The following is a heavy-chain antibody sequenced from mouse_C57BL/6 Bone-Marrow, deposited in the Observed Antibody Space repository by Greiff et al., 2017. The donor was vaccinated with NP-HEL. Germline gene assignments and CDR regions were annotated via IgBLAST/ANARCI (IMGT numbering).Heavy chain of an antibody. Sequence: EVKLVESGGGLVKPGGSLKLSCAASGFTFSDYGMHWVRQAPEKGLEWVAYISSGSSTIYYADTVKGRFTISRDNAKNTLFLQMTSLRSEDTAMYYCARFGSSLGYFDYWGQGTTLTVSS. V-gene: IGHV5-17*01. CDR1: GFTFSDYG. J-gene: IGHJ2*01. CDR2: ISSGSSTI. CDR3: ARFGSSLGYFDY. D-gene: IGHD1-1*01.